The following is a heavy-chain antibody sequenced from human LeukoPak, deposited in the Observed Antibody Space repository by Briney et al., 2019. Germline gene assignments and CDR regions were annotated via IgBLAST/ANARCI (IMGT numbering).Heavy chain of an antibody. D-gene: IGHD3-10*01. CDR2: IIPIFGTA. V-gene: IGHV1-69*13. CDR3: ANAPYGSGSYVLSGFDP. CDR1: GGTFSSYA. Sequence: GASVKVSCKASGGTFSSYAISWVRQAPGQGLEWMGGIIPIFGTANYAQKFQGRVTITADESTSTAYMELSSLRSEDTAVYYCANAPYGSGSYVLSGFDPWGQGTLVTVSS. J-gene: IGHJ5*02.